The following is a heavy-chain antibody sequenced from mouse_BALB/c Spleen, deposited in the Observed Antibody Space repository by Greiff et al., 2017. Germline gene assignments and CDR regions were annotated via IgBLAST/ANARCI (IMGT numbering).Heavy chain of an antibody. V-gene: IGHV1S41*01. Sequence: DLVKPGASVKLSCTASGYTFTSYWIHWIKQRPGQGLEWIGRIAPGSGSTYYNEMFKGKATLTVDTSSSTAYIQLSSLSSEDSAVYFCARGGITVAFFDDWGQGTTLTVSS. CDR1: GYTFTSYW. CDR2: IAPGSGST. J-gene: IGHJ2*01. D-gene: IGHD2-4*01. CDR3: ARGGITVAFFDD.